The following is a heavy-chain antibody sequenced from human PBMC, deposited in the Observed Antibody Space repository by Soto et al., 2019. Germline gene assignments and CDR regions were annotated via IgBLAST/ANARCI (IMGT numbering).Heavy chain of an antibody. J-gene: IGHJ6*02. D-gene: IGHD2-8*02. CDR2: ISGSGKDT. Sequence: GGSLRLSCVASVVDLTSSRMNWVRHAPGKGLEWVASISGSGKDTFYLHSVKGRFAISRDSAGTSLFLRMDSVKVEDTAVYHCARVHLVAGSAFYWAMDVWGPGTAVTVSS. CDR1: VVDLTSSR. V-gene: IGHV3-21*01. CDR3: ARVHLVAGSAFYWAMDV.